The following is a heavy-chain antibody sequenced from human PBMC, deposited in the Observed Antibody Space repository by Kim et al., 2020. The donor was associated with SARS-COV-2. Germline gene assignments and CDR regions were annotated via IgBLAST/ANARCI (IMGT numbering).Heavy chain of an antibody. Sequence: ASVKVSCRTSGYTFTNYAISWVRQAPGQGLEWTAGINTYNGNTNYPQKLQGRVTMTTDTSTSTAYLELRNLRYDDTAVYYCARDVGEIVGASDSWGQGTLLTVSS. CDR3: ARDVGEIVGASDS. J-gene: IGHJ4*02. V-gene: IGHV1-18*01. CDR2: INTYNGNT. CDR1: GYTFTNYA. D-gene: IGHD1-26*01.